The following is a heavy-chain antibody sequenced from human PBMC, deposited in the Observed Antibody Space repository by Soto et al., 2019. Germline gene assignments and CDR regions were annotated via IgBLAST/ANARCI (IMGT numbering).Heavy chain of an antibody. Sequence: QVQLVQSGAEVKKPGSSVKVSCKASGGTFSSYAISWVRQAPGQGLEWMGGIIPIFDTANYAQKFQGRVTITADESTSTAYMELSSLRSEDTAVYYCARGYSSSWAYYFDYWGQGTLVTVSS. CDR1: GGTFSSYA. V-gene: IGHV1-69*12. CDR3: ARGYSSSWAYYFDY. J-gene: IGHJ4*02. D-gene: IGHD6-13*01. CDR2: IIPIFDTA.